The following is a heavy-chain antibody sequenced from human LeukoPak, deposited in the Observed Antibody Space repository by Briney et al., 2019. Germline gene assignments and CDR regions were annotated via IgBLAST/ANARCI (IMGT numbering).Heavy chain of an antibody. CDR3: ARDGYNFFDY. Sequence: GGSLRLSCAASGNYWMHWVRQAPGKGLVWVSHINSDGSWTSYADSVKGRFTISRDNSKNTLYLQMNSLRAEDTAVYYCARDGYNFFDYWDQGTLVTVSS. CDR2: INSDGSWT. CDR1: GNYW. J-gene: IGHJ4*02. V-gene: IGHV3-74*01. D-gene: IGHD5-24*01.